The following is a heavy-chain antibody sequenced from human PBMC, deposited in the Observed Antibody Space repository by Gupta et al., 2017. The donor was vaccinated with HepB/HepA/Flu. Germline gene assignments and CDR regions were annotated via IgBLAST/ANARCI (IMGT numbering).Heavy chain of an antibody. D-gene: IGHD2-2*02. J-gene: IGHJ4*02. CDR3: AKDKYPGGPPDY. V-gene: IGHV3-30*18. Sequence: QVQPVESGGGVVQPGRSLRLSCAASGFTFSSYGMHWVRQAPGKGLEWVAVISYDGSNKYYADSVKGRFTISRDNSKNTLYLQMNSLRAEDTAVYYCAKDKYPGGPPDYWGQGTLVTVSS. CDR1: GFTFSSYG. CDR2: ISYDGSNK.